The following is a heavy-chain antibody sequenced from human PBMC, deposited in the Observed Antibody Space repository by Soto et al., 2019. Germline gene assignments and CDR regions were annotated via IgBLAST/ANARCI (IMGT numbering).Heavy chain of an antibody. J-gene: IGHJ6*02. CDR1: GFTFSSYA. CDR3: ARESSNNPYYDFWSGYYYYYGMDV. D-gene: IGHD3-3*01. V-gene: IGHV3-30-3*01. Sequence: PGGSLRLSCAASGFTFSSYAMHWVRQAPGKGLEWVAVIAYDGSNKYYADSVKGRFTISRDNSKNTLYLQMNSLRAEDTAVYYCARESSNNPYYDFWSGYYYYYGMDVWGQGTTVTGS. CDR2: IAYDGSNK.